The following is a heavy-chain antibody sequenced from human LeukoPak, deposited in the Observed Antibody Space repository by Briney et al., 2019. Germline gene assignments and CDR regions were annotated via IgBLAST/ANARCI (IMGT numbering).Heavy chain of an antibody. Sequence: ASVKVSCKASGYTFTDYYVHWVRQAPGQGLEWMGWINANNGGTEYAQKFQGRVAMTRDTSTSTAYMDLSRLGSDDTAMYYCARDHCTSNGCYEYFYYGMDVWGQGTTVTVSS. J-gene: IGHJ6*02. CDR3: ARDHCTSNGCYEYFYYGMDV. CDR1: GYTFTDYY. D-gene: IGHD2-2*01. V-gene: IGHV1-2*02. CDR2: INANNGGT.